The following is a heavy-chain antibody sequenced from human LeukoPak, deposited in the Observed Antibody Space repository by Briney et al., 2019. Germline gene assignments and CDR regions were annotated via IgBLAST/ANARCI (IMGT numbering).Heavy chain of an antibody. CDR1: GFTFRSYA. D-gene: IGHD3-22*01. V-gene: IGHV3-30-3*01. Sequence: GSLRLSCSASGFTFRSYAMHWVRQAPGQGLGWVAVISYDGSNKYYAGSLKGRFTISRDNPKNSLDLQMNSRRAEDTAVYYCARDRGGDYYDSSGPGGQEPLVTVSS. J-gene: IGHJ5*02. CDR3: ARDRGGDYYDSSGP. CDR2: ISYDGSNK.